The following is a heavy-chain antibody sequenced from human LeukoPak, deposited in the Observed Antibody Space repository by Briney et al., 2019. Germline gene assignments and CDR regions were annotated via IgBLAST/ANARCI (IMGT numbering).Heavy chain of an antibody. J-gene: IGHJ4*02. CDR3: ATTFSYCSSGTCTL. Sequence: GGSLRLSCAASGLTFGSYWMSWVRQAPGKGLEWVANIHPNGGVQNYVDSVKGRFTISRDNAANSLFLQVNSLRAEDSAVYYCATTFSYCSSGTCTLGGLGTLVTVSS. V-gene: IGHV3-7*01. D-gene: IGHD2-15*01. CDR2: IHPNGGVQ. CDR1: GLTFGSYW.